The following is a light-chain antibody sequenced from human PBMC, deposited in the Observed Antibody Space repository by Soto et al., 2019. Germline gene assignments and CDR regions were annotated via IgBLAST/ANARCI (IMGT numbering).Light chain of an antibody. V-gene: IGLV2-14*01. Sequence: QSALTQPASVSGSPGQSITISCTGTSSDVGGYNYVSWYQQHPGKAPKLIIYDVSNRPSGVSKRFSGPKSGNTASLTISGLQAEDEADYYGRSYTSSSILDVVFGGGPKLTV. CDR2: DVS. CDR3: RSYTSSSILDVV. CDR1: SSDVGGYNY. J-gene: IGLJ2*01.